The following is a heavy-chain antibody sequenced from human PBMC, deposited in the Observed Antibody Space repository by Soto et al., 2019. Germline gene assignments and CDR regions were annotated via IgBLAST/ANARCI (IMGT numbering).Heavy chain of an antibody. CDR1: GGTFSSYA. V-gene: IGHV1-69*12. J-gene: IGHJ1*01. CDR3: ASDRGYSSTEYFQH. D-gene: IGHD6-13*01. Sequence: QVQLVQSGAEVKKPGSSVKVSCKASGGTFSSYAISWVRQAPGQGLEWMGGIIPIFGTANYAQKFQGRVTXXAXEXXSTAYMELSSLRSEDTAVYYCASDRGYSSTEYFQHWGQGTLVTVSS. CDR2: IIPIFGTA.